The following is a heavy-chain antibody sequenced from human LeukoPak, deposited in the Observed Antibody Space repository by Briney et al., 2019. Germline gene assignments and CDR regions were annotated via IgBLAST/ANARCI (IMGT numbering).Heavy chain of an antibody. J-gene: IGHJ6*03. CDR3: AKGSGWYKNYYYYMDV. CDR2: ISYDGSNK. D-gene: IGHD6-19*01. V-gene: IGHV3-30*18. Sequence: GGSLRLSCAASGFTFSSYGMHWVRQAPGKGLEWVAVISYDGSNKYYADSVKGRFTISRDNSKNTLYLQMNSLRAEDTAVYYCAKGSGWYKNYYYYMDVWGKGTTVTVSS. CDR1: GFTFSSYG.